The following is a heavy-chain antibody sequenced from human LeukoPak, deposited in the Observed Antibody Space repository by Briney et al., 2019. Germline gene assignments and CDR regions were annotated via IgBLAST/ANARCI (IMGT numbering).Heavy chain of an antibody. CDR3: ARVSSNSVHGYYFDY. V-gene: IGHV4-4*07. Sequence: SETLSLTCTVSGGSISSYYWSWIRQPAGKGLEWIGRIYTSGSTNYNPSLKSRVTMSVDTSKNQFSLKLSSVTAADTAVYYCARVSSNSVHGYYFDYWGQGTLVTVSS. CDR1: GGSISSYY. D-gene: IGHD4-11*01. J-gene: IGHJ4*02. CDR2: IYTSGST.